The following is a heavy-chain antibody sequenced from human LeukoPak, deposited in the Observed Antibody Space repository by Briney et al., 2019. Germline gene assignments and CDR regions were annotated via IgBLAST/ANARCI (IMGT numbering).Heavy chain of an antibody. CDR2: IVVGSGNT. D-gene: IGHD3-22*01. Sequence: SVKVSCTASGFTFTSSAMQWVRQARGQRLEWIGWIVVGSGNTNYAQKFQERVTITRDMSTSTAYMELSSLRSEDTAVYYCAAGDSSGPPFDYWGQGTLVTVSS. V-gene: IGHV1-58*02. J-gene: IGHJ4*02. CDR3: AAGDSSGPPFDY. CDR1: GFTFTSSA.